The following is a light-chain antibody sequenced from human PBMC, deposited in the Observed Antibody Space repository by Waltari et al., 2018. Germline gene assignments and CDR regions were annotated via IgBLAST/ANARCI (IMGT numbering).Light chain of an antibody. CDR3: CSYAGSSTYV. J-gene: IGLJ1*01. V-gene: IGLV2-23*01. Sequence: QSALTQPASVSGSPGQSITISCTGTSSDVGNYNLVSWYQQHPGKAPKLMISAGSKRPSGFSNRFSGSKSGTTASLTISGLQAEDEADYYCCSYAGSSTYVFGTGTKVTVL. CDR2: AGS. CDR1: SSDVGNYNL.